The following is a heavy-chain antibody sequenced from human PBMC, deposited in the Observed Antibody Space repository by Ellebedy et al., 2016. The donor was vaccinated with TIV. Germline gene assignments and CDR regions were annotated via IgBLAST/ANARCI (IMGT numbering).Heavy chain of an antibody. CDR1: GGTFSSYA. J-gene: IGHJ4*02. CDR2: IIPIFGTA. V-gene: IGHV1-69*06. Sequence: SVKVSCXASGGTFSSYAISWVRQAPGQGLEWMGGIIPIFGTANYAQKFQGRVTITADKSTSTAYMELSSLRSEDTAVYYCARDYPLGYCSGGSCPSPFDYWGQGTLVTVSS. CDR3: ARDYPLGYCSGGSCPSPFDY. D-gene: IGHD2-15*01.